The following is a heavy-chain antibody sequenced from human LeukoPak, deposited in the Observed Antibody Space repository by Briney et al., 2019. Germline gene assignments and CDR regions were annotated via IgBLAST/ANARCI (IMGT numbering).Heavy chain of an antibody. Sequence: PGGSLRLSCAASGFTFSDYYMSWIRQAPGKGLEWVSYISSSGSTIYYADSVKGRFTISRDNAKNSLYLQMNSLRAEDTAVYYCARIPQQYSYGVLFDYWGQGTLVTVSS. CDR2: ISSSGSTI. CDR3: ARIPQQYSYGVLFDY. V-gene: IGHV3-11*01. D-gene: IGHD5-18*01. CDR1: GFTFSDYY. J-gene: IGHJ4*02.